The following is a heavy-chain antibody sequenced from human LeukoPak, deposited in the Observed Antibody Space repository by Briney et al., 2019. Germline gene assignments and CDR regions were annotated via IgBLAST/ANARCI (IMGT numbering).Heavy chain of an antibody. CDR1: GFTVSSNS. V-gene: IGHV3-66*03. CDR2: IYSDNT. CDR3: ARQEISSGWFFDY. J-gene: IGHJ4*02. Sequence: PGGSLRLSCTVSGFTVSSNSMSWVRQAPGKGLEWVSFIYSDNTHYSDSVKGRFTISRDNSKNTLYLQMNSLRAEDTAVYYCARQEISSGWFFDYWGQGTLVTVSS. D-gene: IGHD6-19*01.